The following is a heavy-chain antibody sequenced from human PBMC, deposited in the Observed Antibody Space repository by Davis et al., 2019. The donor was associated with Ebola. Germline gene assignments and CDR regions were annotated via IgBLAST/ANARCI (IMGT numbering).Heavy chain of an antibody. CDR2: FYGDDST. V-gene: IGHV3-66*01. Sequence: GGSLRLSCVASGFTVRFYYMNWVRQAPGKGLEWVSVFYGDDSTKYADSVKGRFTISRDKSKNTVYLQMNSLRVEDTAVYYCARDRLTYCSGGSCSRFDYWGQGTLVTVSS. D-gene: IGHD2-15*01. CDR3: ARDRLTYCSGGSCSRFDY. CDR1: GFTVRFYY. J-gene: IGHJ4*02.